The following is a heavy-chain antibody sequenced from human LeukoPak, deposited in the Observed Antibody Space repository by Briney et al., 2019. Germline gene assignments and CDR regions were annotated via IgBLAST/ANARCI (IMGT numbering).Heavy chain of an antibody. J-gene: IGHJ5*02. V-gene: IGHV3-9*01. CDR1: GFTFDDYA. CDR2: ISWNSGSI. D-gene: IGHD3-22*01. CDR3: AKSYYDSSGYFGWFDP. Sequence: GGSLRLSCAASGFTFDDYAMHWVRQAPGKGLEWVSGISWNSGSIGYADSVKGRFTISRDNAKNSLYLQMNSLRAEDTALYYCAKSYYDSSGYFGWFDPWGQGTLVTVSS.